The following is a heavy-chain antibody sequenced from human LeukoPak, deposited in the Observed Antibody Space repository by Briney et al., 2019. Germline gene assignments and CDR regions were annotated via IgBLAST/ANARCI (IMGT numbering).Heavy chain of an antibody. J-gene: IGHJ5*02. CDR2: IYYSGST. CDR3: ARESAAGTFFDP. D-gene: IGHD6-13*01. V-gene: IGHV4-31*03. Sequence: PSETLSLTCTVSGGSISSGGYYWSWIRQHPGKGLEWFGYIYYSGSTYYNPSLKSRVTISVDTSKNQYSLKLSAVTAADTALYYGARESAAGTFFDPWGQGTLVTVSS. CDR1: GGSISSGGYY.